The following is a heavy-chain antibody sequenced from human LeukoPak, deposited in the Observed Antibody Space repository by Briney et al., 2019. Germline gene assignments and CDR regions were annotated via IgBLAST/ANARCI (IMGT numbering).Heavy chain of an antibody. CDR2: ISSEGKTT. V-gene: IGHV3-64D*06. CDR1: GFIFSPYA. Sequence: GGSLRLSCSASGFIFSPYAMHWVRQAPGKGLEYVSSISSEGKTTYYADSVKGRFTISRDNSKNTLYLQMSSLRPEDTAVYYCVKDRWVDHWGQGTLVTVSS. CDR3: VKDRWVDH. D-gene: IGHD6-13*01. J-gene: IGHJ4*02.